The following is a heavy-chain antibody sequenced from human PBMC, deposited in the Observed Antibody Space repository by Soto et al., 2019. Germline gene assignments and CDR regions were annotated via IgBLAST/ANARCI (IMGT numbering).Heavy chain of an antibody. J-gene: IGHJ5*02. CDR1: GGSISSGGYY. V-gene: IGHV4-31*03. CDR3: ARESRPAPRTNWFDP. Sequence: SETLSLTCTVSGGSISSGGYYWSWIRQHPGKGLEWIGYIYYSGSTYYNPSLKSRVTISVDTSKNQFSLKLSSVTAADTAVYYCARESRPAPRTNWFDPWGQGTLVTVSS. D-gene: IGHD2-2*01. CDR2: IYYSGST.